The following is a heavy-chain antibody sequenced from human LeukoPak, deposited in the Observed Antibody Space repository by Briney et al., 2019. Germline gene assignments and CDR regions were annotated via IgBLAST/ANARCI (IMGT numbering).Heavy chain of an antibody. CDR2: ISYDGSNK. J-gene: IGHJ4*02. Sequence: GGSLRLSCAASGFTFSSYAMHWVRQAPGKGLEWVAVISYDGSNKYYADSVKGRFTISRDNSKNTLYLQMNSLRAEDTAVYYCARAALQATHTHGCLDYWGQGTLVTVSS. CDR3: ARAALQATHTHGCLDY. V-gene: IGHV3-30-3*01. CDR1: GFTFSSYA. D-gene: IGHD2-15*01.